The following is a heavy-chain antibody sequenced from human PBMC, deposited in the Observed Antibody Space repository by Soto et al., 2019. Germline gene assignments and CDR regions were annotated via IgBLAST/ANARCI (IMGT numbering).Heavy chain of an antibody. CDR1: GGSISSYY. V-gene: IGHV4-59*01. Sequence: QVQLQESGPGLVKPSETLSLTCTVSGGSISSYYWSWIRQPPGKGLEWIGYIYYSGSTNYNPSLKSRVTISVYTSKNQFSLKLSSVTAADTAVYYCARGSYYDFSYYFDYWGQGTLVTVSS. D-gene: IGHD3-3*01. J-gene: IGHJ4*02. CDR3: ARGSYYDFSYYFDY. CDR2: IYYSGST.